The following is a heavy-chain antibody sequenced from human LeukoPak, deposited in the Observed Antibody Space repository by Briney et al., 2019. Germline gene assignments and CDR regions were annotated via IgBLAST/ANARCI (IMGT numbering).Heavy chain of an antibody. CDR1: GFTFSSYA. V-gene: IGHV3-30*04. CDR3: ARGVFYAFDI. CDR2: ISYDGSNK. Sequence: GGSLRLSCAASGFTFSSYAMHWVRQAPGKGLEWVAVISYDGSNKYYADSVKGRFTISRDNSKNTLYLQTNSLRAEDTAVYYCARGVFYAFDIWGQGTMVIVSS. D-gene: IGHD3-10*01. J-gene: IGHJ3*02.